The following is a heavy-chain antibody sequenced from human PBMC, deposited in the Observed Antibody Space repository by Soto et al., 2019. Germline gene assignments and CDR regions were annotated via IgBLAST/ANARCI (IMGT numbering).Heavy chain of an antibody. D-gene: IGHD6-13*01. V-gene: IGHV1-24*01. CDR2: FDPEDGET. J-gene: IGHJ6*02. Sequence: ASVKVSCKVSGYTLTELSMHWVRQAPGKGLEWMGGFDPEDGETIYAQKFQGRVIMTEDTSTDTAYMELSSLRSEDTAVYYCATDLRQQQLVLQDYYYGMDVWGQGTTVTVSS. CDR1: GYTLTELS. CDR3: ATDLRQQQLVLQDYYYGMDV.